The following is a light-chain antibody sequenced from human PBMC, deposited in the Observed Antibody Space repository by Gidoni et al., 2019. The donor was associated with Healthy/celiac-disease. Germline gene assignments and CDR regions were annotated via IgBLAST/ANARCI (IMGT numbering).Light chain of an antibody. V-gene: IGLV3-1*01. J-gene: IGLJ2*01. CDR3: QAWDSSHVV. CDR1: KLGDKY. CDR2: QDS. Sequence: YELTQPPSVSVSPGQTASITCSGDKLGDKYACWYQQKPGQSPVLVIYQDSKRPSGIPERFSGSNSGNTATLTISGTQAMDEADYYCQAWDSSHVVFGGGTKLTVL.